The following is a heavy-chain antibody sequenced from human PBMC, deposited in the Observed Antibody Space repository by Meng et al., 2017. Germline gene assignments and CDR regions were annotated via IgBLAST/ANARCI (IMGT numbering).Heavy chain of an antibody. CDR1: GYNFPDYY. J-gene: IGHJ4*02. CDR2: IDPKNGDT. D-gene: IGHD6-13*01. V-gene: IGHV1-2*06. Sequence: QVQLVQSGAEVNNPGASVKVSCKPSGYNFPDYYIHWLRQAPGQGLEWMGRIDPKNGDTHYAQKFQGRVTMTGDTSISTAYMDLSGLRSDDTAVYYCARDEDISAAGKLFGDYWGQGTLVTVSS. CDR3: ARDEDISAAGKLFGDY.